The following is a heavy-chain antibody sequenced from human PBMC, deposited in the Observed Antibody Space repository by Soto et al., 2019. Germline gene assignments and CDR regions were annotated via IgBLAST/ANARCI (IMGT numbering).Heavy chain of an antibody. CDR1: GGSISSGGYY. D-gene: IGHD4-4*01. V-gene: IGHV4-31*03. CDR3: ARVDSNYDSNYFDY. CDR2: IYYSGST. J-gene: IGHJ4*02. Sequence: QVQLQESGPGLVKPSQTLSLTCTVSGGSISSGGYYWSWIRQHPGKGLEWIGYIYYSGSTYYNPSLKSRVTISVETSKNQFSLKLSSVTAADTAVYYCARVDSNYDSNYFDYWGQGTLVTVSS.